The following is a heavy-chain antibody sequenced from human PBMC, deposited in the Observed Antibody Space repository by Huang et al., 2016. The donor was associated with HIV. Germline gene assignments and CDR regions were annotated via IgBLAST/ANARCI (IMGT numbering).Heavy chain of an antibody. CDR3: ARTGSYYYGSGIYHFGDY. CDR2: ISTDGTIK. J-gene: IGHJ4*02. Sequence: QVQLVESGGGVVQPGRSLRLSCAASGFAFISFAMHWNRPAPGKGLQWLAVISTDGTIKNYADSVRGRFTISRDNSKGTVYLQMNSLRPEDTAVYSCARTGSYYYGSGIYHFGDYWGQGTLVTVSS. V-gene: IGHV3-30*01. CDR1: GFAFISFA. D-gene: IGHD3-10*01.